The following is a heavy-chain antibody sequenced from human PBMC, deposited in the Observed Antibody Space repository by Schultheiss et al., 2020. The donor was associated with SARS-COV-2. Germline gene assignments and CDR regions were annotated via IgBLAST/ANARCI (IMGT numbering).Heavy chain of an antibody. D-gene: IGHD1-14*01. Sequence: SETLSLTCTVSGGSISSYYWSWIRQPPGKGLEWIGYIYYSGSTNYNPSLKSRVTISADTSKSQFSLRLISVTAADTAVYYCATGRREWTDYWGQGTLVTVSS. CDR3: ATGRREWTDY. V-gene: IGHV4-59*12. CDR2: IYYSGST. J-gene: IGHJ4*02. CDR1: GGSISSYY.